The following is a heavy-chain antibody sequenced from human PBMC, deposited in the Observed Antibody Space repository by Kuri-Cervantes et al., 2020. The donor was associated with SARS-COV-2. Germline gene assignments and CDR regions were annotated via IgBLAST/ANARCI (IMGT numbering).Heavy chain of an antibody. J-gene: IGHJ3*02. CDR2: ICLYDSTT. CDR1: GYSFTTYC. CDR3: ARASHRYCSSTSCYPAFDI. D-gene: IGHD2-2*01. V-gene: IGHV5-51*01. Sequence: GESLKISCKASGYSFTTYCIAWVRQKPGKGLEWMGTICLYDSTTTYGPSFQGQVTISADKSISTAYLQWSSLKASDTAMYYCARASHRYCSSTSCYPAFDIWGQGTMVTVSS.